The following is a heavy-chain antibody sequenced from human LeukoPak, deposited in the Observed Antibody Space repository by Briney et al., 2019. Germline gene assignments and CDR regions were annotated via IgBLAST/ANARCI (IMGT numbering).Heavy chain of an antibody. D-gene: IGHD2-15*01. J-gene: IGHJ2*01. CDR2: ISGNGRNT. V-gene: IGHV3-23*01. CDR1: GFTFSSYW. Sequence: GGSLRLSCAASGFTFSSYWMSWVRQAPGRGLEWVSTISGNGRNTYYADPVKGRFTISRDNSKITLYLEMNSLRAEDTAVYYCARGRGVYGYWYFDLWGRGTLVTVSS. CDR3: ARGRGVYGYWYFDL.